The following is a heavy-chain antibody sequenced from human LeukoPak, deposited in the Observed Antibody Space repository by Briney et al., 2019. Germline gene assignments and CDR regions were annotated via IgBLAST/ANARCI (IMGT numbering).Heavy chain of an antibody. V-gene: IGHV3-21*01. D-gene: IGHD1-26*01. J-gene: IGHJ6*03. CDR3: ARAYSERYGLGYYYMDV. Sequence: GGSLRLSCAASGLTFSTYSMNWVRQAPGKGLEWVSSISTSSSYIYYADSVKGRFTISRDNAKKSVYLQMNSLRVEDTAVYYCARAYSERYGLGYYYMDVWGKGTRSPSP. CDR1: GLTFSTYS. CDR2: ISTSSSYI.